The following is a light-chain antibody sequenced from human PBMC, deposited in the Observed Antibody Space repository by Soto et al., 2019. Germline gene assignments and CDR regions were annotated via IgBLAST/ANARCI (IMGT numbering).Light chain of an antibody. J-gene: IGKJ2*01. V-gene: IGKV3-20*01. CDR1: QSVSSSY. Sequence: EIVLTQSPGTLSLSPGERATLSCRASQSVSSSYLAWYQQKPGQAPRLLMYAASSRATGIPDRFSGSGSGTDFTRTISRLEPEDFAVYYCQQYGSSPPYTFGQGTKLEIK. CDR2: AAS. CDR3: QQYGSSPPYT.